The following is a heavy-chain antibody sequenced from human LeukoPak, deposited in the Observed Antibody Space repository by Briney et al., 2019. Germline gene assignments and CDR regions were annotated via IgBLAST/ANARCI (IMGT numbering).Heavy chain of an antibody. Sequence: GGSLRLSCAASGFTFSSYWMSWVRQAPGKGLEWVANIKQDGSEKYYVDSVKGRFTISRDNAKNSLYLQMNSLRAEDTAVYYCARDSPGGYSYGYPHFDYWGQGTLVTVSS. V-gene: IGHV3-7*01. CDR2: IKQDGSEK. D-gene: IGHD5-18*01. J-gene: IGHJ4*02. CDR3: ARDSPGGYSYGYPHFDY. CDR1: GFTFSSYW.